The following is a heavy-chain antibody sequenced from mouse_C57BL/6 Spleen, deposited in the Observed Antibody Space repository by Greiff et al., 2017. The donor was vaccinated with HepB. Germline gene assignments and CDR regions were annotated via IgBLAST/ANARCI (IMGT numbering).Heavy chain of an antibody. CDR3: ARDGGSSYFDY. CDR1: GFTFSDYY. V-gene: IGHV5-16*01. D-gene: IGHD1-1*01. CDR2: INYDGSST. J-gene: IGHJ2*01. Sequence: EVMLVESEGGLVQPGSSMKLSCTASGFTFSDYYMAWVRQVPEKGLEWVANINYDGSSTYYLDSLKSRFIISRDNAKNILYLQMRSLKSEDTATYYCARDGGSSYFDYWGQGTTRTVSS.